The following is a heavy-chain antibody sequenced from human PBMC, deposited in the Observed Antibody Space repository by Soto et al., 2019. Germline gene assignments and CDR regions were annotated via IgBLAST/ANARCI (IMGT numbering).Heavy chain of an antibody. CDR3: ARVTQKDVYNYQYPYYFDY. D-gene: IGHD1-20*01. CDR1: GYTFRNYY. CDR2: VNPNNGDP. Sequence: VQLLQSGAELKKPGASVKVSCKASGYTFRNYYIHWLRQAPGQGLECMGWVNPNNGDPNYPQKFLGRVTMTRDTSFRAAYMELGSLTSDDTAVYCCARVTQKDVYNYQYPYYFDYWGQGTLVTVSS. V-gene: IGHV1-2*02. J-gene: IGHJ4*02.